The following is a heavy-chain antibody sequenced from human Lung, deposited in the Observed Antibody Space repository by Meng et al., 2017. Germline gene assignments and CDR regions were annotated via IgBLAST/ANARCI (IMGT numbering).Heavy chain of an antibody. V-gene: IGHV4-34*01. J-gene: IGHJ4*02. CDR1: GGYFSEYY. CDR2: INHSGST. CDR3: ARGPTTMAHDFDY. Sequence: QVQLPQWGLGLLTPSETLSLPCVVSGGYFSEYYWSWIRQPPGKGLEWIGEINHSGSTNYNPSLESRATISVDTSQNNLSLKLSSVTAADSAVYYCARGPTTMAHDFDYWGQGTLVTVSS. D-gene: IGHD4-11*01.